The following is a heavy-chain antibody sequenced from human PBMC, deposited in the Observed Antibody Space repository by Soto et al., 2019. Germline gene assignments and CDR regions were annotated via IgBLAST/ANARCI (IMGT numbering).Heavy chain of an antibody. V-gene: IGHV3-23*01. Sequence: GGSLRLSCAASGFTFSNFAMSWVRHAPGKGLEWVSEISGSTGTTYYADSVKGRFIISRDNSKNTLHLQMNSLRAEDTAVYYCAKDTYYYDSSGYYPDYWGQGTLVTVSS. J-gene: IGHJ4*02. CDR3: AKDTYYYDSSGYYPDY. CDR1: GFTFSNFA. CDR2: ISGSTGTT. D-gene: IGHD3-22*01.